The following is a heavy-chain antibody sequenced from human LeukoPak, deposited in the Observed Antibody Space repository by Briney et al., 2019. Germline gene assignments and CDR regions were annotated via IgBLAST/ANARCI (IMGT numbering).Heavy chain of an antibody. CDR1: GYTFTDYY. J-gene: IGHJ4*02. CDR2: ISAYNVNT. V-gene: IGHV1-18*04. Sequence: ASVKVSCKASGYTFTDYYLHWVRQAPGQGLEWMGWISAYNVNTNYLQKVQDRVTMTTDTSTSTAYMELRSLTSDDTAVYYCARVRLVSSSSWYASFDYWGQGTLVTVSS. D-gene: IGHD6-13*01. CDR3: ARVRLVSSSSWYASFDY.